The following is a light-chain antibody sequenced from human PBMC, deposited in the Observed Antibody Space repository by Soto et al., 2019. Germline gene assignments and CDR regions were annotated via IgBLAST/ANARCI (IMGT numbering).Light chain of an antibody. CDR2: WAS. CDR3: QHHHRTSPWT. CDR1: QSVSID. V-gene: IGKV3D-15*01. Sequence: EIVMTQSPATLSVSPGERATLSCRASQSVSIDLAWYQHKPGQPPRLLIYWASTRDYGVPERFSGSGSGTDFTLTISSLQAEDVAIYYCQHHHRTSPWTFGQGTKVDIK. J-gene: IGKJ1*01.